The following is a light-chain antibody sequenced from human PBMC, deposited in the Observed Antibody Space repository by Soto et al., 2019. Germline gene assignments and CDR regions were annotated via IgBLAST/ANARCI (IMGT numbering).Light chain of an antibody. Sequence: EIVLTQSPGTLSLSPGERATLSCRASQSVNRNYFVWFQQKPGHAPRLLISGASSRATGIPDRFSGSGCGTDFSLIISRLEPEDVAVYYCQLHGASSPFTFGPGTRVDLK. V-gene: IGKV3-20*01. CDR2: GAS. J-gene: IGKJ3*01. CDR3: QLHGASSPFT. CDR1: QSVNRNY.